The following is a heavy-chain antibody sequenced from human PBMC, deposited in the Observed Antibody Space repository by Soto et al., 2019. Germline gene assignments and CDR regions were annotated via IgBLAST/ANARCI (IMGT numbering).Heavy chain of an antibody. CDR3: AAGLYWYFDL. D-gene: IGHD6-13*01. J-gene: IGHJ2*01. CDR2: IYYSGST. Sequence: TSETLSLTCTVSGGSISSSSYYWGWIRQPPGKGLEWIGSIYYSGSTYYNPSLKSRVTISVDTSKNQFSLKLSSVTAADTAVYYCAAGLYWYFDLWGRGTLVTVSS. CDR1: GGSISSSSYY. V-gene: IGHV4-39*01.